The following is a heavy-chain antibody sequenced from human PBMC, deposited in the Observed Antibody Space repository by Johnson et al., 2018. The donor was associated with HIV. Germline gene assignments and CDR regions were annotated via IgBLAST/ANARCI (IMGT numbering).Heavy chain of an antibody. CDR1: GFTFSSYA. V-gene: IGHV3-30*04. D-gene: IGHD3-22*01. CDR2: ISYDGSDK. J-gene: IGHJ3*02. CDR3: ARGLSSGYSGYAFDI. Sequence: VQLVESGGGVVQPGRSLRLSCAASGFTFSSYAMHWVRQAPGKGLEWVAVISYDGSDKYYADSVKGRFTISRDNSKNTLYLQMNSLRAGDTAVYYCARGLSSGYSGYAFDIWGQGTMVTVSS.